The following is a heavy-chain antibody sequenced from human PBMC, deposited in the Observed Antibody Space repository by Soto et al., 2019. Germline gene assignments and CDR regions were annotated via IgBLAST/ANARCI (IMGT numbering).Heavy chain of an antibody. Sequence: QVQLVESGGGVVQPGRSLRLSCAASGFTFSSYGMHWVRQAPGKGLEWVAVIWYDGSNKYYADSVKGRFTISRDNSKNPLYLQMNSLRAEDTAVYYCARDARYCSGGSCYLGYWGQGTLVTVSS. J-gene: IGHJ4*02. D-gene: IGHD2-15*01. CDR3: ARDARYCSGGSCYLGY. CDR2: IWYDGSNK. V-gene: IGHV3-33*01. CDR1: GFTFSSYG.